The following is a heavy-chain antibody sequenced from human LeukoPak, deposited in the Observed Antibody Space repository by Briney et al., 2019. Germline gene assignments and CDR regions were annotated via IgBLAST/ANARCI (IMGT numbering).Heavy chain of an antibody. CDR2: ISYDGSNK. J-gene: IGHJ4*02. CDR1: GFTFSSYA. CDR3: ARDRVEWELVGDPFDY. V-gene: IGHV3-30-3*01. D-gene: IGHD1-26*01. Sequence: GGSLRLSCAASGFTFSSYAMHWVRQAPGKGLEWVAVISYDGSNKYYADSVKGRFTISRDNSKNTLYLQMNSLRAEDTAVYYCARDRVEWELVGDPFDYWGQGTLVTVSS.